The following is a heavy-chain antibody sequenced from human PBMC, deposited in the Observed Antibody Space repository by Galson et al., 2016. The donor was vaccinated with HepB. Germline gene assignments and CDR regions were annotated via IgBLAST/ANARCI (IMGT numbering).Heavy chain of an antibody. CDR3: ARRGPEAGTYWYFDV. J-gene: IGHJ2*01. V-gene: IGHV5-10-1*01. Sequence: QSGAEVKMPGESLRISCQGSGYSFTYYWISWVRQMPGKGLEWMGRIDPSDSYTIYSPSFQGHVNISADNSINTAYLQWSSLKASDTAMYFCARRGPEAGTYWYFDVWGRGTLVTVSS. CDR2: IDPSDSYT. CDR1: GYSFTYYW. D-gene: IGHD6-19*01.